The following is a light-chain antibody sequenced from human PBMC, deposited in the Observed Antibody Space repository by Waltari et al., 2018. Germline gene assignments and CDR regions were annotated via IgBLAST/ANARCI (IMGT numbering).Light chain of an antibody. Sequence: QSVLTQPPSVSAAPGQTVALSCSGSSSNIGNNYVSWYQQLPGTAPKLLIYDNNKRPSGIPDRFSGSKSGTSGTLGITGLQTGDEADYYCGTWDSSLNGVIFGGGTKLTVL. CDR1: SSNIGNNY. CDR2: DNN. J-gene: IGLJ2*01. V-gene: IGLV1-51*01. CDR3: GTWDSSLNGVI.